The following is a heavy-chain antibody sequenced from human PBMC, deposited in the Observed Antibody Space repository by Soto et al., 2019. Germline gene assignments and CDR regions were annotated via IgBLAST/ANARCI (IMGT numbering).Heavy chain of an antibody. CDR2: ISAYNGNT. V-gene: IGHV1-18*04. D-gene: IGHD6-13*01. CDR3: ARDGIAAAGDYYYYYGMDV. J-gene: IGHJ6*02. CDR1: GYTFTSYG. Sequence: ASVKVSCKASGYTFTSYGISWVRQAPGQGLEWMGWISAYNGNTNYAQKLQGRVTMTTDTSTSTAYMELRSLRSDDTAVYYCARDGIAAAGDYYYYYGMDVWVQGTTVTVSS.